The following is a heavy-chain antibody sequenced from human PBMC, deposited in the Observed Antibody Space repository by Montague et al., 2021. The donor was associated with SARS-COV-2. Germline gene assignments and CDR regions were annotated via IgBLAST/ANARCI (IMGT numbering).Heavy chain of an antibody. D-gene: IGHD3/OR15-3a*01. V-gene: IGHV4-39*07. CDR1: GGSISGNSYY. CDR2: IYQDWST. CDR3: VRAGGLDNRPPV. J-gene: IGHJ4*02. Sequence: SETLSLTCTVSGGSISGNSYYWGWIRQPPGKGLEWIGEIYQDWSTNYNPSLKSRVTMSVDKSKNQFSLELNSVTAADTALYYCVRAGGLDNRPPVWGQGALVIVSS.